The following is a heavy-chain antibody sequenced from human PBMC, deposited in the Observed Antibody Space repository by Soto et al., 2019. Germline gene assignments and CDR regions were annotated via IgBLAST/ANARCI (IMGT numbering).Heavy chain of an antibody. CDR3: ASERSYCSSTSCYDGWFDP. Sequence: QVQLVQSGAEVKKPGSSVKVSCKASGGTFSSYTISWVRQAPGQGLEWMGRIIPILGIANYAQKFQGRVTITADKSTSTAYMELSSLRSEDTAVYYWASERSYCSSTSCYDGWFDPWGQGTLVTVSS. J-gene: IGHJ5*02. CDR1: GGTFSSYT. D-gene: IGHD2-2*01. CDR2: IIPILGIA. V-gene: IGHV1-69*02.